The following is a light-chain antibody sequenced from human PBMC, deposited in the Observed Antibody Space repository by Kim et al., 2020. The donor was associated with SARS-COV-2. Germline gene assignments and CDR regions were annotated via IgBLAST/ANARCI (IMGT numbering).Light chain of an antibody. J-gene: IGLJ2*01. CDR2: QDS. CDR1: KLGDKY. CDR3: QAWDSSTVV. Sequence: SVSPRQTASITCSGDKLGDKYACWYQQKPGQSPVLVIYQDSKRPSGIPGRFSGSNSGNTATLTIGGTQAMDEADYYCQAWDSSTVVFGGGTQLTVL. V-gene: IGLV3-1*01.